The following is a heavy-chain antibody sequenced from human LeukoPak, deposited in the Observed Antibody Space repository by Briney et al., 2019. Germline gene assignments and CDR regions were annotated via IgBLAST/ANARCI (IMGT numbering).Heavy chain of an antibody. D-gene: IGHD2-15*01. CDR2: INPSDGST. CDR1: GYTFTSYG. J-gene: IGHJ4*02. CDR3: APSVRSGGSYYFYY. Sequence: ASVKVSCKASGYTFTSYGISWVRQAPGQGLEWMGIINPSDGSTTYTQKFQGRVTMTTDTSTSTVNMELSSLRSEDTAVYYCAPSVRSGGSYYFYYWGQGTLVTGSS. V-gene: IGHV1-46*01.